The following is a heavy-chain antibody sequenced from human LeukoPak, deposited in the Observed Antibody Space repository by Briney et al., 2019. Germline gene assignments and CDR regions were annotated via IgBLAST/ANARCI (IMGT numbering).Heavy chain of an antibody. CDR3: AKEGLGPILTGYFDY. V-gene: IGHV3-30*18. D-gene: IGHD3-10*01. J-gene: IGHJ4*02. CDR2: ISKDGSSK. CDR1: GFTFSSYG. Sequence: GGSLRLSCAAAGFTFSSYGMHWVRQTPGKGLEWVTVISKDGSSKFYADSVKGRFTISGDNSKNTLYLQMNSLRAEDTALYYCAKEGLGPILTGYFDYWGQGTLVTASS.